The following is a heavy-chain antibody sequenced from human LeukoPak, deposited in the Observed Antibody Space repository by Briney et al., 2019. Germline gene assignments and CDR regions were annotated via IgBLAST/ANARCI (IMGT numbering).Heavy chain of an antibody. J-gene: IGHJ4*02. Sequence: PSQTLSLTCTVSGDSISNGNYYWNWIRQPAGKGLEWIGRIYTSGTTNYNPSLKSRVTMSVDTSKNQFSLELSSVTAADTAMYYCAREPTHWLILRRGPGTLVTVSS. D-gene: IGHD6-19*01. CDR2: IYTSGTT. CDR1: GDSISNGNYY. CDR3: AREPTHWLILR. V-gene: IGHV4-61*02.